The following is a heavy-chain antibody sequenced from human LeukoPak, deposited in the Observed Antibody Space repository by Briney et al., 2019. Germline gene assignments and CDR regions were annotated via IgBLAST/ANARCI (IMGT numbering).Heavy chain of an antibody. D-gene: IGHD6-13*01. CDR2: IKQDGSEK. CDR1: GFTFSSYW. V-gene: IGHV3-7*01. J-gene: IGHJ6*03. Sequence: PGGSLRLSCAASGFTFSSYWMTWVRQAPGKGLEWVANIKQDGSEKYYVGSVEGRFTISRDNAKNSLYLQMNSLRAEDTAVYYCARSIAKGSYYYYYMDVWGKGTTVTVSS. CDR3: ARSIAKGSYYYYYMDV.